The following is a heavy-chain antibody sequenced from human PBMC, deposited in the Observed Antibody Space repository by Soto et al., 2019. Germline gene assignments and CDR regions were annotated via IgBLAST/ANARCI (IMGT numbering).Heavy chain of an antibody. CDR3: ARESGTPVNLYYYYGMDV. J-gene: IGHJ6*02. V-gene: IGHV1-3*01. D-gene: IGHD1-1*01. CDR1: GYTFTSYA. CDR2: INAGNGNT. Sequence: GASVKVSCKASGYTFTSYAMHWVRQAPGQRLEWMGWINAGNGNTKYSQKFQGRVTITRDTSASTAYMELSSLRSEDTAVYYCARESGTPVNLYYYYGMDVWGQGTTVTVSS.